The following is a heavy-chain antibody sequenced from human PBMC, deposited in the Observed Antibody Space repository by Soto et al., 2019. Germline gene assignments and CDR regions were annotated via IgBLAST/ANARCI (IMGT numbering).Heavy chain of an antibody. CDR1: GGSISSSSYY. V-gene: IGHV4-39*01. CDR2: IYYSGST. CDR3: ARPYPPSLRFLEWFSVAAFDI. D-gene: IGHD3-3*01. Sequence: PSETLSLTCTVSGGSISSSSYYWGWIRQPPGKGLEWIGSIYYSGSTYYNPSLKSRVTISVDTSKNQFSLKLSSVTAADTAVYYCARPYPPSLRFLEWFSVAAFDIWGQGTMVT. J-gene: IGHJ3*02.